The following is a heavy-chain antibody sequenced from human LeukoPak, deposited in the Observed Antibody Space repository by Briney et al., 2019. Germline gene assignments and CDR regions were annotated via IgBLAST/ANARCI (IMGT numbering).Heavy chain of an antibody. CDR1: GGSISSNSYY. CDR3: ARHGGVGVIPDFDY. J-gene: IGHJ4*02. V-gene: IGHV4-39*01. CDR2: IYHSGST. D-gene: IGHD2-8*02. Sequence: SETLSLTCTVSGGSISSNSYYWGWIRQPPGKGLEWSGSIYHSGSTYYNAPLKSRVTISVDTSKNQFSLKLSSVTAADTAVYYCARHGGVGVIPDFDYWGQGTLVTVSS.